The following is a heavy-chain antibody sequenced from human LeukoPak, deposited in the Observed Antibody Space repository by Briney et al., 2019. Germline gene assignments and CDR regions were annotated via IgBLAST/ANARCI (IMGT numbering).Heavy chain of an antibody. D-gene: IGHD2-2*01. V-gene: IGHV1-18*01. CDR2: ISAYNGNT. CDR1: GYTFTSYG. J-gene: IGHJ6*03. CDR3: ARVIVVVPAAAPDYYYYYYMDV. Sequence: GASVKVSCKASGYTFTSYGISWVRQAPGQGLEWMGWISAYNGNTNYAQKLQGRVTMTTDTSTSTAYMELRSLRSDDTAVYYCARVIVVVPAAAPDYYYYYYMDVWGKGTTVTVSS.